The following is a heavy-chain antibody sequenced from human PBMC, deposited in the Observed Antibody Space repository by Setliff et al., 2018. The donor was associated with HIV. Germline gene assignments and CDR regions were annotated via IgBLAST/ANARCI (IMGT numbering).Heavy chain of an antibody. J-gene: IGHJ6*03. CDR1: GGSFAASH. Sequence: SETLSLTCAVYGGSFAASHWSWIRQPPGKGLEWIGYIYYSGSTNYNPSFKSRVTISVDRSKRQFSLNLSSVTAADTAVYYCARDRSHYGSGKVTRYYTDVWGKGTTVTVSS. CDR2: IYYSGST. V-gene: IGHV4-34*11. CDR3: ARDRSHYGSGKVTRYYTDV. D-gene: IGHD3-10*01.